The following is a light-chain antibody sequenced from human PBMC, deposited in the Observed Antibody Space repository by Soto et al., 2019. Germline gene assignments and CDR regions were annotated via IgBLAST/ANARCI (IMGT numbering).Light chain of an antibody. Sequence: EIVMTQSPATLSVSPGDRATLSCRASQSVSSNLAWYQQKPGQAPRLLIYGATSRATSIPARFSGSGSGTEFTLTISRLQSEDFAVYYCQHYNNWYTFGQGTKLEIK. CDR1: QSVSSN. J-gene: IGKJ2*01. V-gene: IGKV3-15*01. CDR3: QHYNNWYT. CDR2: GAT.